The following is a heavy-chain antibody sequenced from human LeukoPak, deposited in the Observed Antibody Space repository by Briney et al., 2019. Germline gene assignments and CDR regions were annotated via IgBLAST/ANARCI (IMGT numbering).Heavy chain of an antibody. Sequence: SETLSLTCAVYGGSFNSYYWNWIRQPPGKGLEWIGEINHSGTTNYNPSLKSRVTMSVDTSKDQFSLKLMSVTAADTGVYYCARRRKVVRAGFDYWGQGTRVIVSS. J-gene: IGHJ4*02. D-gene: IGHD2-21*01. CDR2: INHSGTT. CDR3: ARRRKVVRAGFDY. V-gene: IGHV4-34*01. CDR1: GGSFNSYY.